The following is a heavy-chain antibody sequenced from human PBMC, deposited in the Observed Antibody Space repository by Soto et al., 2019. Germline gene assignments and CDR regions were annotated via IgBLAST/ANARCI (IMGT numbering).Heavy chain of an antibody. CDR1: GFIVSINY. Sequence: GGSLRLSCAASGFIVSINYMSWVRQAPGKGLEWVSDIIDSGGSTYYADSVKGRFTISRDNSKSTLYLQMNSLRAEDTALYYCAKGRSYYYYYGVDVWGQGTTVTVSS. CDR2: IIDSGGST. CDR3: AKGRSYYYYYGVDV. J-gene: IGHJ6*02. V-gene: IGHV3-23*01.